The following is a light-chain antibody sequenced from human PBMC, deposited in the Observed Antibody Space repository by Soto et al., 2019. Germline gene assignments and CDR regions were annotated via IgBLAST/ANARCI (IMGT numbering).Light chain of an antibody. CDR1: QSIGGW. CDR3: QQYENLPT. Sequence: DIQMTQSPSTLYASVGDRVTITCRTSQSIGGWLAWYQQKPGRAPKLLIYDASNLEAGVPSRLRGSGSGTDFTFTIRRLQPEDIATYYCQQYENLPTFGQGTRLEI. V-gene: IGKV1-33*01. CDR2: DAS. J-gene: IGKJ5*01.